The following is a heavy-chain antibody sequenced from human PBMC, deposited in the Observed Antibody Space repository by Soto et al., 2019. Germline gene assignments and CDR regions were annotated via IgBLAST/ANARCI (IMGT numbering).Heavy chain of an antibody. CDR1: GGSISSYY. D-gene: IGHD3-22*01. V-gene: IGHV4-59*01. CDR2: IYYSGST. J-gene: IGHJ3*02. Sequence: SETLSLTCTVSGGSISSYYWSWIRQPPGKGLEWIGYIYYSGSTNYNPSLKSRVTISVDTSKNQFSLKLSSVTAADTAVYYCARVLVLYDIDAFDIWGQGTMVTVS. CDR3: ARVLVLYDIDAFDI.